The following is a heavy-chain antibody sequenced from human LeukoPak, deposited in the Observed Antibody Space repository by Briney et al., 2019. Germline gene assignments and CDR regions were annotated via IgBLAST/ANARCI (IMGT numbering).Heavy chain of an antibody. CDR2: IDPSDSYT. V-gene: IGHV5-10-1*01. CDR3: ARAVGATTAEDY. D-gene: IGHD1-26*01. J-gene: IGHJ4*02. Sequence: GESLKISCKGSGYSFTSYWISWVRQMPGKGLEWMGRIDPSDSYTNYSPSFQGHVTISADKSISTAYLQWSSLKASDTAMYYCARAVGATTAEDYWGQGTLVTVSS. CDR1: GYSFTSYW.